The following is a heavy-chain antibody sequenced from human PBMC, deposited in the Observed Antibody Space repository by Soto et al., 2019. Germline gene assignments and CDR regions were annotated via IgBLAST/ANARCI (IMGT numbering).Heavy chain of an antibody. CDR2: ISGSGGST. CDR1: GFTFSSYA. Sequence: EVQLLESGGGLVQPGGSLRLSCAASGFTFSSYAMSWVRQAPGKGLEWVSAISGSGGSTYYADSVKGRFTISRDNSKNTLYLQMNSLRAEDTAVYYCAKPHVNAYGDYVQGGGVDYWGQGTLVTVSS. CDR3: AKPHVNAYGDYVQGGGVDY. V-gene: IGHV3-23*01. D-gene: IGHD4-17*01. J-gene: IGHJ4*02.